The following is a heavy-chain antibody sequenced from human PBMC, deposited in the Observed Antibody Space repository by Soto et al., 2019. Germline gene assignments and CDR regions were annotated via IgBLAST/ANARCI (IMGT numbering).Heavy chain of an antibody. V-gene: IGHV4-38-2*01. CDR1: GYSISSGYY. CDR3: ATSYGDYVYFDY. Sequence: SETLSLTCAVSGYSISSGYYWGWIRQPPGKGLEWIGSIYHSGSTYYNPSLKSRVTISVDTSKNQFSLKLSSVTAADTAVYYCATSYGDYVYFDYWGQGTLVTVSS. CDR2: IYHSGST. D-gene: IGHD4-17*01. J-gene: IGHJ4*02.